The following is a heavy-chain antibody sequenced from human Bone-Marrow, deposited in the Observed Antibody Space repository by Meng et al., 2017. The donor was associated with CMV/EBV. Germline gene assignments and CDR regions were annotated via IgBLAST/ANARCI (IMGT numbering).Heavy chain of an antibody. Sequence: GESLKISCAASGFTFSSYWMHWVRQAPGKGLVWVSRINSDGSSTSYADSVKGRFTISRDNAKNTLYLQMNSLRAEDTAVYYCATDQGCDGDFWSGYFYYYYYGMDVWGQGTTVTVSS. CDR2: INSDGSST. D-gene: IGHD3-3*01. V-gene: IGHV3-74*01. J-gene: IGHJ6*02. CDR1: GFTFSSYW. CDR3: ATDQGCDGDFWSGYFYYYYYGMDV.